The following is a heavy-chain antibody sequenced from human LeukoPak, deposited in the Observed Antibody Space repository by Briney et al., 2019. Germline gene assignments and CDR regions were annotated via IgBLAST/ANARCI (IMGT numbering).Heavy chain of an antibody. CDR3: ARGNRITMVRGVISESSLYYYGMDV. V-gene: IGHV3-23*01. CDR1: GFTFSSYA. Sequence: GGSLRLSCAASGFTFSSYAMSWVRQAPGKGLEWVSAISGSGGSTYYADSVKGRFTISRDNSKNTLYLQMNSLRAEDTAVYYCARGNRITMVRGVISESSLYYYGMDVWGQGTTVTVSS. D-gene: IGHD3-10*01. CDR2: ISGSGGST. J-gene: IGHJ6*02.